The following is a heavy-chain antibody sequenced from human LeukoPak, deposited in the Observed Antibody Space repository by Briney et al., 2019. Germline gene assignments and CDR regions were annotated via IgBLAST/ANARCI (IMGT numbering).Heavy chain of an antibody. CDR3: ARTYRGRAYYYYMDV. Sequence: PSETLSLTCSVSGGSISGYYWSWIRQPPGKGLEWIGEINHSGSTNYNPSLKSRVTISVDTSKNQFSLKLSSVTAADTAVYYCARTYRGRAYYYYMDVWGKGTTVTVSS. CDR1: GGSISGYY. V-gene: IGHV4-34*01. J-gene: IGHJ6*03. CDR2: INHSGST. D-gene: IGHD4-11*01.